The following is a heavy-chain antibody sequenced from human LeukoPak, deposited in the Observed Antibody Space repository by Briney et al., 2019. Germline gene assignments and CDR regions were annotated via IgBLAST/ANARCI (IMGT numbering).Heavy chain of an antibody. V-gene: IGHV4-38-2*02. CDR1: GYSISSGHY. D-gene: IGHD2-2*01. J-gene: IGHJ6*03. Sequence: SETLSLTCTVSGYSISSGHYWVWIRRTPGKGLEWIGSIYRSGSTNYNPSLKSRVTISVDTSKNQFSLKVNSVTAADTALYYCARGDCSSTICYSPMDVWGKGTTVTVSS. CDR3: ARGDCSSTICYSPMDV. CDR2: IYRSGST.